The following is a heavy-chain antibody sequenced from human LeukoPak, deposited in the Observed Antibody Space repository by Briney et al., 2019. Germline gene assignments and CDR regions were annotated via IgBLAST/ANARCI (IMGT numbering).Heavy chain of an antibody. D-gene: IGHD1-7*01. Sequence: SETLSLTCAVYGGSFNDYYWSWIRQPPGKGLEWIGEINHSGSTNYNPSLKSRVTISIDTPKKQFSLKLSSVTAADTAVYYCARLYGNYQNYFDYWGQGTLVTVSS. CDR3: ARLYGNYQNYFDY. CDR2: INHSGST. CDR1: GGSFNDYY. V-gene: IGHV4-34*01. J-gene: IGHJ4*02.